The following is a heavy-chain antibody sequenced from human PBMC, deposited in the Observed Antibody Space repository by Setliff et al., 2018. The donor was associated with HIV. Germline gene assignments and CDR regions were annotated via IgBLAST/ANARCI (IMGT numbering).Heavy chain of an antibody. J-gene: IGHJ4*02. V-gene: IGHV3-33*01. CDR1: GFTFSTHA. CDR2: IWYDGSNE. D-gene: IGHD2-2*01. Sequence: GGSLRLSCGASGFTFSTHAMHWVRQAPGKALEWVAYIWYDGSNEYYADSVKGRFTISRDNSKNTLYLQMDSLRAEDTAVYYCVRDQNTPSRCRSKTCINPGDYWGLGTLVTVSS. CDR3: VRDQNTPSRCRSKTCINPGDY.